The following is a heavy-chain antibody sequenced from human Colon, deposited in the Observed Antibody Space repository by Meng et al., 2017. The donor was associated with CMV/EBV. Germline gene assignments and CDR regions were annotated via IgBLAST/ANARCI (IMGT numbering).Heavy chain of an antibody. CDR1: GFTFNTFS. V-gene: IGHV3-21*05. D-gene: IGHD1-20*01. Sequence: GGSLRLSCATSGFTFNTFSMIWVRLAPGKGLELIAYITPDKRDMYYADSVRGRFTVSRDNAKNSLYLQMNSLRAEDTAVYYCARAVNWSFDYWGQGILVTVSS. J-gene: IGHJ4*02. CDR3: ARAVNWSFDY. CDR2: ITPDKRDM.